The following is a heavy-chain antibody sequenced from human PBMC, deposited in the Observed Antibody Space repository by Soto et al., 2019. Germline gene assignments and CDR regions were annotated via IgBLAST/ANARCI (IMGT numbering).Heavy chain of an antibody. CDR1: GFTFSSYA. Sequence: GGSLRLSCAASGFTFSSYAMHWVRQAPGKGLEWVAVISYDGSNKYYADSVKGRFTISRDNSKNTLYLQMNSLRAEDTAVYYCARESGGPVAATPVWFDPWGQGTLVTVSS. CDR3: ARESGGPVAATPVWFDP. CDR2: ISYDGSNK. D-gene: IGHD2-15*01. V-gene: IGHV3-30-3*01. J-gene: IGHJ5*02.